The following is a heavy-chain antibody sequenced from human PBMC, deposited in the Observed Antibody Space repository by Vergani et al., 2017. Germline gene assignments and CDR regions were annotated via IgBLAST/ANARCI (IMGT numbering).Heavy chain of an antibody. CDR2: ISYDGSNK. D-gene: IGHD2-21*01. CDR3: AKGRDRLLSDRAQDD. V-gene: IGHV3-30*18. CDR1: GFTFSSYG. J-gene: IGHJ4*02. Sequence: QVQLVESGGGVVQPGRSLRLSCAASGFTFSSYGMHWVRQAPGKGLEWVAVISYDGSNKYYADSVKGRFTISRDNSKNTLYLQMNSLRAEDTAVYYCAKGRDRLLSDRAQDDGGQGNLVTGSS.